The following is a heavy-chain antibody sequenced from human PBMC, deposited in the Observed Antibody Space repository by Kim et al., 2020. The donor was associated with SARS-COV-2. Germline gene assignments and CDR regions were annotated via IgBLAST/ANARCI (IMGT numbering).Heavy chain of an antibody. CDR1: GFTFSGYA. J-gene: IGHJ4*03. CDR2: ISGSGGNA. CDR3: AKTIGASAGSVDY. Sequence: GGSLRLSCAASGFTFSGYAMRWVRQAPGKGLEWVSAISGSGGNAYYADSVKGRFTISRDNSKNTLYLQMNSLRAEDTALYYCAKTIGASAGSVDYCVHG. D-gene: IGHD3-3*01. V-gene: IGHV3-23*01.